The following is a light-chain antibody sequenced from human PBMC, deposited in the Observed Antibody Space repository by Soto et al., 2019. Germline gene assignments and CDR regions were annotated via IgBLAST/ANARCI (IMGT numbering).Light chain of an antibody. J-gene: IGLJ3*02. V-gene: IGLV1-47*02. CDR3: AAWDDSLSGWV. Sequence: QSALTQPASVSGSPGQSITISCTGTSSDVGGYDYVSWYQLHPGKAPKLLIYTNNQRPSGVPDRFSGSKSGTSASLAISGLRSEDEADYYCAAWDDSLSGWVFGGGTKLTVL. CDR2: TNN. CDR1: SSDVGGYDY.